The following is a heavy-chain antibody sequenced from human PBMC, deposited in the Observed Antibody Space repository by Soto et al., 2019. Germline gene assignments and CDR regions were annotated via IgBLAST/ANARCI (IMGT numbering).Heavy chain of an antibody. J-gene: IGHJ4*02. Sequence: SETLSLTCAVSGGSISSGGYSWSWIRQPPGKGLEWIGYIYHSGSTYYNPSLKSRVTISVDRSKNQFSLKLSSVTAADTAVYYCARLREDYFDYWGQGTLVTVSS. CDR3: ARLREDYFDY. CDR1: GGSISSGGYS. CDR2: IYHSGST. V-gene: IGHV4-30-2*01.